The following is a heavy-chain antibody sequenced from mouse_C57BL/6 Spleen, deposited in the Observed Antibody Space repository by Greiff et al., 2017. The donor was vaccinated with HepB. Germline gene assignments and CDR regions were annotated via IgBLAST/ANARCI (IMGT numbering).Heavy chain of an antibody. D-gene: IGHD2-3*01. J-gene: IGHJ3*01. CDR1: GYTFTSYW. Sequence: QVQLKESGAELVKPGASVKLSCKASGYTFTSYWMQWVKQRPGQGLEWIGEIDPSDSYTNYNQKFKGKATLTVDTSSSTAYMQLSSLTSEDSAVYYCARDGYYPSWFAYWGQGTLVTVSA. CDR2: IDPSDSYT. V-gene: IGHV1-50*01. CDR3: ARDGYYPSWFAY.